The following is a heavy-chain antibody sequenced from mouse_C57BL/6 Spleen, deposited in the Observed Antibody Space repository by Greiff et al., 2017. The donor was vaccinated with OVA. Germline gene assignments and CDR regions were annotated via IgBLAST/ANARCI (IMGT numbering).Heavy chain of an antibody. CDR3: ARTTTVVSYFDY. D-gene: IGHD1-1*01. V-gene: IGHV1-54*01. CDR2: INPGSGGT. CDR1: GYAFTNYL. Sequence: QVQLQQSGAELVRPGTSVKVSCKASGYAFTNYLIEWVKQRPGQGLEWIGVINPGSGGTNYNEKFKGKATLTADKSSSTAYMQLSSLTSEDSAVYFCARTTTVVSYFDYWGKGTTLTVSS. J-gene: IGHJ2*01.